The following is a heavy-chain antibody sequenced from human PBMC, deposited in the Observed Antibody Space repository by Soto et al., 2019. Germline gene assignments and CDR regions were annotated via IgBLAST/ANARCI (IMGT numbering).Heavy chain of an antibody. D-gene: IGHD3-16*01. V-gene: IGHV1-18*01. CDR3: TSASPPVDY. J-gene: IGHJ4*02. Sequence: QVQLVQSGAEVKKPGASVKVSCKASGYTFTSYGINWVRQAPGQGLEWMGWISADNGNTKYAQKLQGRVTITTDTSRTTDNMERRSRTYDDAVEYCWTSASPPVDYWGQGTLVTVSS. CDR1: GYTFTSYG. CDR2: ISADNGNT.